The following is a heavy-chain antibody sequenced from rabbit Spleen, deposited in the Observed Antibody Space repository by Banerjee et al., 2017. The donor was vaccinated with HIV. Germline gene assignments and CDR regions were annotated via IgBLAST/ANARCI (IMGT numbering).Heavy chain of an antibody. V-gene: IGHV1S45*01. CDR3: ARKDVGYDYAPYFNL. J-gene: IGHJ4*01. D-gene: IGHD6-1*01. CDR1: GFSFSSRYY. CDR2: IYADSGGNT. Sequence: EQLEESGGGLVKPEGSLTLTCTSSGFSFSSRYYITWVRQAPGKGLEWIGCIYADSGGNTYYASWAKGRFTISKTSSTTVTLQMTSLTAADTATYFCARKDVGYDYAPYFNLWGPGTLVTVS.